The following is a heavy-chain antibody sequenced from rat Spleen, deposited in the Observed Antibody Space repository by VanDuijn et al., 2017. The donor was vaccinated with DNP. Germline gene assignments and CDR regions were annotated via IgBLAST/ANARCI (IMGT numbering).Heavy chain of an antibody. CDR3: ASKGAMDA. Sequence: QVQMKETGPGLVQTTQTLSVTCTVSGFSLTSYGVHWVRQAPGKGLEWMGIIWGDGSTNYNSALKSRLSISRDTSKSQVFLTMNSLQTDDTAVYYCASKGAMDAWGQGTSVTVSS. J-gene: IGHJ4*01. CDR2: IWGDGST. D-gene: IGHD3-1*01. V-gene: IGHV2-77*01. CDR1: GFSLTSYG.